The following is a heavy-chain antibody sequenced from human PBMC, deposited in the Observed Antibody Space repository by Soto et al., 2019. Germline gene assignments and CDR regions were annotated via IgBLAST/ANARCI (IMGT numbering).Heavy chain of an antibody. Sequence: PSETLSLTCTVSGGSVSSGSYYWSWIRQPPGKGLEWIGYIYYSGSTNYNPSLKSRVTISVDTSKNQFSLKLSSVTAADTAVYYCARDLAVAGTFGSNYYYYYGMDVWGQGTTVTVS. J-gene: IGHJ6*02. CDR2: IYYSGST. D-gene: IGHD6-19*01. CDR3: ARDLAVAGTFGSNYYYYYGMDV. CDR1: GGSVSSGSYY. V-gene: IGHV4-61*01.